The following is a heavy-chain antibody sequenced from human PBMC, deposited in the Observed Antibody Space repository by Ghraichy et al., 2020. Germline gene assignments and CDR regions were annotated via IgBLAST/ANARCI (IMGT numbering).Heavy chain of an antibody. J-gene: IGHJ4*02. V-gene: IGHV4-38-2*02. CDR3: VRDVAVYGSGSYRLAYFDS. CDR1: GYSISSGYY. CDR2: IHHGGDT. D-gene: IGHD3-10*01. Sequence: SETLSLTCAVSGYSISSGYYWGWIRPPPGTGLEWIGSIHHGGDTYYNSSLKSPVAISVDTSRNQFSLKLTSVTAADTAVYYCVRDVAVYGSGSYRLAYFDSWGQGTLVTVSP.